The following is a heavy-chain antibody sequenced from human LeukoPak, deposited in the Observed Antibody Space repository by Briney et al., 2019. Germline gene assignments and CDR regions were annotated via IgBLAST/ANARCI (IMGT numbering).Heavy chain of an antibody. CDR3: ARLRWGDYDILTGYYLNYYYYYMDV. Sequence: GESLKISCKGSGYSFTSYWIGWVRQMPGKGLEWMGIIYPGDSDTRYSPSFQGQVTISADKSISTAYLQWSSLKASDTAMYYCARLRWGDYDILTGYYLNYYYYYMDVWGKGTTVTVSS. D-gene: IGHD3-9*01. CDR2: IYPGDSDT. CDR1: GYSFTSYW. V-gene: IGHV5-51*01. J-gene: IGHJ6*03.